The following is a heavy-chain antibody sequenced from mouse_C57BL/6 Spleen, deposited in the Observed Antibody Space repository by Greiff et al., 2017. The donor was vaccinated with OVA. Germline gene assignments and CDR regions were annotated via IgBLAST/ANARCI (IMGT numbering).Heavy chain of an antibody. Sequence: VKLMESGPGLVAPSQSLSITCTVSGFSLTSYGVHWVRQPPGKGLEWLVVIWSDGSTTYNSALKSRLSISKDNSKSQVFLKMNSLQTDDTAMYYCARQDSSGYFYFDYWGQGTTLTVSS. CDR3: ARQDSSGYFYFDY. CDR1: GFSLTSYG. V-gene: IGHV2-6-1*01. CDR2: IWSDGST. D-gene: IGHD3-2*02. J-gene: IGHJ2*01.